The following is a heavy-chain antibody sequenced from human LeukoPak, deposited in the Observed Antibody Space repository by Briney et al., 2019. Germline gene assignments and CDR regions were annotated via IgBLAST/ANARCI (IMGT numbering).Heavy chain of an antibody. CDR1: GYSISSGYY. Sequence: SETLSLTCTVSGYSISSGYYWGWIRQPPGKGLEWIGSIYHSGSTYYNPSLKSRVTISVDTSKNQFSLKLSSVTAADTAVYYCARGYFLVVPAATLFDHWGQGTLVTVSS. J-gene: IGHJ4*02. D-gene: IGHD2-2*01. CDR3: ARGYFLVVPAATLFDH. CDR2: IYHSGST. V-gene: IGHV4-38-2*02.